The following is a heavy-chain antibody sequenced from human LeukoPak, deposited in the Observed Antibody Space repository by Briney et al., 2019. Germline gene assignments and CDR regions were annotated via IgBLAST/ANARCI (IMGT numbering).Heavy chain of an antibody. V-gene: IGHV3-20*04. J-gene: IGHJ4*02. Sequence: AGGSLRLSCAASGFTFDDHGMSWVRQAPGKGLEWISGIKWDGGRTGYADSVKGRFTISRDNAKNSVYLQMNSLRAEDTAVYYCARDIVIRGQKNFDYWGQGTLVTVSS. D-gene: IGHD1-26*01. CDR1: GFTFDDHG. CDR2: IKWDGGRT. CDR3: ARDIVIRGQKNFDY.